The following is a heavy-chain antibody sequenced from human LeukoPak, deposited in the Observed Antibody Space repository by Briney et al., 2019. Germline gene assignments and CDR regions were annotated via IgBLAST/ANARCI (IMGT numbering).Heavy chain of an antibody. V-gene: IGHV3-23*01. Sequence: PGGSLRLSCAASGFTFSSYAMSWVRQAPGKGLEWVSAISGSGGSTYYADSVKGRFTISRDNSKNTLYLQMNSLRAEDTAVYYCGKRAPVAAAGTGRYFDYWGQGTLVTVSS. D-gene: IGHD1/OR15-1a*01. CDR3: GKRAPVAAAGTGRYFDY. J-gene: IGHJ4*02. CDR1: GFTFSSYA. CDR2: ISGSGGST.